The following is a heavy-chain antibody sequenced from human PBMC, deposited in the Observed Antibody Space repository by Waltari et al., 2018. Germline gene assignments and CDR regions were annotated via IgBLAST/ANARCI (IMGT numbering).Heavy chain of an antibody. D-gene: IGHD2-15*01. V-gene: IGHV1-46*01. Sequence: QVQLVQSGAEVKKPGASVKVSCKASGYTFTSYYMHWVRQAPGQGLEWMGIINPSGGSTRDAQKFQGTVTMTRDTSTSTVYMALSSLRSEDTAVYYCASGQQLLPFFHYYYYGMDVWGQGTTVTVSS. CDR1: GYTFTSYY. CDR3: ASGQQLLPFFHYYYYGMDV. J-gene: IGHJ6*02. CDR2: INPSGGST.